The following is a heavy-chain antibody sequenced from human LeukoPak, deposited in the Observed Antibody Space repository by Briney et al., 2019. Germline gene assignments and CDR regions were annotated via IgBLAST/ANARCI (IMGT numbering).Heavy chain of an antibody. CDR2: INPNSGGT. J-gene: IGHJ6*03. D-gene: IGHD1-14*01. V-gene: IGHV1-2*02. CDR1: GYTFTGYY. CDR3: ARWAGSAGYYYYYMDV. Sequence: ASVKVSCKASGYTFTGYYMHWVRQAPGQGLEWMGWINPNSGGTNYAQKFQGRVTMTRDASISTAYMELSRLRSDDTAVYYCARWAGSAGYYYYYMDVWGKGTTVTVSS.